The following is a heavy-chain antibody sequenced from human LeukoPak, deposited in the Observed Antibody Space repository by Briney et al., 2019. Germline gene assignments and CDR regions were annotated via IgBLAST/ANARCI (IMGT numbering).Heavy chain of an antibody. CDR2: ISGSGGST. V-gene: IGHV3-23*01. CDR1: GFTFSSYA. J-gene: IGHJ6*03. D-gene: IGHD4-17*01. CDR3: ASDYGDRAYYYYYMDV. Sequence: GGSLRLSCAASGFTFSSYAMSWVRQAPGKGLEWVSAISGSGGSTYYADSVKGRFTISRDNSKNTLYLQMNSLRAEDTAVYYCASDYGDRAYYYYYMDVWGKGTTVTVSS.